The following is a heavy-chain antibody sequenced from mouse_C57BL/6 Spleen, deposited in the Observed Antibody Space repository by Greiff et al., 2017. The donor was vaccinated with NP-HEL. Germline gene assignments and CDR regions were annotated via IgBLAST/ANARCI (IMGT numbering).Heavy chain of an antibody. CDR2: INPGSGGT. D-gene: IGHD2-4*01. CDR1: GYAFTNYL. Sequence: VKLQESGAELVRPGTSVKVSCKASGYAFTNYLIEWVKQRPGQGLEWIGVINPGSGGTNYNEKFKGKATLTADKSSSTAYMQLSSLTSEDSAVYFCARLIPYYYAMDYWGQGTSVTVSS. J-gene: IGHJ4*01. CDR3: ARLIPYYYAMDY. V-gene: IGHV1-54*01.